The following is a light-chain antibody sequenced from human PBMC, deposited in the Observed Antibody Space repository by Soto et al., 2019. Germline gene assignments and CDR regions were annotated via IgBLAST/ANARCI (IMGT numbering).Light chain of an antibody. CDR1: NSNIGTKN. Sequence: QSVLTQPPSVSAAPGQTVTISCSGNNSNIGTKNVCWYQQLPGTAPKLLIYDNIKRPSGIPDRFSASKSGTSATLAITGLQTGDEADYYCGTWDSSLSGGVFGGGTKVTVL. CDR3: GTWDSSLSGGV. CDR2: DNI. V-gene: IGLV1-51*01. J-gene: IGLJ2*01.